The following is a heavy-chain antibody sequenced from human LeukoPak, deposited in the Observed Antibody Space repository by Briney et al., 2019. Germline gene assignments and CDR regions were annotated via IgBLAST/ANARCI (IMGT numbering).Heavy chain of an antibody. CDR3: ARDRSSGLWPPTTYCFDY. J-gene: IGHJ4*02. CDR2: IWYDGSNK. V-gene: IGHV3-33*01. D-gene: IGHD5-18*01. Sequence: GGSLRLSCAASGFTFSSYGMHWVRQAPGKGLEWVAVIWYDGSNKYYADSVEGRFTISRDNSKNTLYLQMNSLRAEDTAVYYCARDRSSGLWPPTTYCFDYWGQGTLVTVSS. CDR1: GFTFSSYG.